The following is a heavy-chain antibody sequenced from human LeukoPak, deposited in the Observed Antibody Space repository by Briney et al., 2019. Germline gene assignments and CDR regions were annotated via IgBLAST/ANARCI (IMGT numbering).Heavy chain of an antibody. CDR3: ARLGRYYYDSRVDY. J-gene: IGHJ4*02. D-gene: IGHD3-22*01. V-gene: IGHV4-59*01. CDR2: IYYSGST. Sequence: SETLSLTCTVSGGSISSCYWTWIRQPPGKGLEWIGYIYYSGSTNYNPSLKSRVTISVDTSKNQFFLKLSSVTAADTAVYYCARLGRYYYDSRVDYWGQGTLVTVSS. CDR1: GGSISSCY.